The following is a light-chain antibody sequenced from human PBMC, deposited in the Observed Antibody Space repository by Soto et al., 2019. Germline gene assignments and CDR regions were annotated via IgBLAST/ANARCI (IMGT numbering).Light chain of an antibody. V-gene: IGKV3-15*01. CDR1: QSVSNS. CDR2: GAS. Sequence: EIVMTQSPATLSVSPGERATLSCRASQSVSNSLAWYQQKPGQAPRLLIYGASTRATGIPARFSGSGSGTEFTLTIRSLQSEDFAVYYCQQYNNWPPWTFGQGTKVEIK. CDR3: QQYNNWPPWT. J-gene: IGKJ1*01.